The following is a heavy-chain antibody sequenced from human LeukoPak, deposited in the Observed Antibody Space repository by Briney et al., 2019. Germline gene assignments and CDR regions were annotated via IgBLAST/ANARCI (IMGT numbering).Heavy chain of an antibody. V-gene: IGHV3-23*01. D-gene: IGHD3-22*01. CDR1: GFTFSSYA. CDR2: ISGSGGST. CDR3: AKARSITMIVVVITTSTNDAFDI. Sequence: GGSLRLSCAASGFTFSSYAMSWVRQAPGKGLEWVSAISGSGGSTYYADSVKGRFTISRDNSKNTLYLQMNSLRAEDTAVYYCAKARSITMIVVVITTSTNDAFDIWGQGTMVTVSS. J-gene: IGHJ3*02.